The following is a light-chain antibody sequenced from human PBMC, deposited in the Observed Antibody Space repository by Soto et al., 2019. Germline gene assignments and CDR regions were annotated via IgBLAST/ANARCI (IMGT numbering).Light chain of an antibody. CDR3: SSYRSGSTRVV. CDR2: DVR. Sequence: QSALTQPASVSGSPGQSITISCTGTSSDVGGYNFVSWYQQHPGKVPKVMIYDVRKRPSGVSNRFSGSKSGNTASLTISGLQVEDEADYYCSSYRSGSTRVVFGGGTKLTVL. J-gene: IGLJ2*01. CDR1: SSDVGGYNF. V-gene: IGLV2-14*03.